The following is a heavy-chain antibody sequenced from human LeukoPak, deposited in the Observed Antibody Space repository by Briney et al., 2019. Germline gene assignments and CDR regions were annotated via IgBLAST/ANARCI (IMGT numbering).Heavy chain of an antibody. J-gene: IGHJ4*02. CDR2: VSYDGSNK. D-gene: IGHD3-22*01. CDR3: ARDTLPLGRGYYYNFDY. V-gene: IGHV3-33*05. Sequence: GGSLRLSCAASGFTFSSYGMHWVRQAPGKGLEWVAVVSYDGSNKDYADSVKGRFTISRDNSKNTLFLQVNSLTVKDTAVYYCARDTLPLGRGYYYNFDYWGQGTLVTVSS. CDR1: GFTFSSYG.